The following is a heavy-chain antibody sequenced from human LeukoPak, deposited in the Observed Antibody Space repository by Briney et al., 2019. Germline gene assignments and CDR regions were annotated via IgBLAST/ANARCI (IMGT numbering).Heavy chain of an antibody. CDR3: ARKKPMTTVTTKGRSYFDY. Sequence: SETLSLTCAVYGGSFSGYYWSWIRQPPGKGLEWIGEINHSGSTNYNPSLKSRVTISVDTSKNQFSLKLSSVTAADTAVYYCARKKPMTTVTTKGRSYFDYWGRGTLVTVSS. CDR2: INHSGST. V-gene: IGHV4-34*01. CDR1: GGSFSGYY. D-gene: IGHD4-4*01. J-gene: IGHJ4*02.